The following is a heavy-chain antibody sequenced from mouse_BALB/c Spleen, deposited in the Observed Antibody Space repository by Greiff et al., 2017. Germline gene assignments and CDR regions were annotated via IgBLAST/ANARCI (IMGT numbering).Heavy chain of an antibody. CDR2: ISYDGSN. V-gene: IGHV3-6*02. D-gene: IGHD4-1*02. J-gene: IGHJ4*01. CDR3: ASSTGTSAMDY. CDR1: GYSITSGYY. Sequence: EVQRVESGPGLVKPSQSLSLTCSVTGYSITSGYYWNWIRQFPGNKLEWMGSISYDGSNNYNPSLKNRISITRDTSKNQFFLKLNSVTTEDTATYYCASSTGTSAMDYWGQGTSVTVSS.